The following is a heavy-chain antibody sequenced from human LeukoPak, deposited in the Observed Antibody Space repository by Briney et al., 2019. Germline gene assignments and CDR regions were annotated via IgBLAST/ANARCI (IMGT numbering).Heavy chain of an antibody. D-gene: IGHD5-18*01. CDR2: IKQDGSEK. CDR1: GFTFSSYW. J-gene: IGHJ4*02. Sequence: GGSLRLSCAASGFTFSSYWMSWVRQAPGKGLEWVANIKQDGSEKYYVDSVKGRFTISRDNAKNSLYLQMNSLRAEDTAVYYCARDGGRYSYGLSPLDYWGQGTLVTVSS. V-gene: IGHV3-7*01. CDR3: ARDGGRYSYGLSPLDY.